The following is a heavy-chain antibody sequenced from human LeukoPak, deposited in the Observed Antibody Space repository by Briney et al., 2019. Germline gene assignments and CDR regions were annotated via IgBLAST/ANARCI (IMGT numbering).Heavy chain of an antibody. D-gene: IGHD4-11*01. CDR1: GFTFSHYG. V-gene: IGHV3-33*06. CDR3: AKDAQRGFDYSNSLDK. Sequence: GRSLRLSCATSGFTFSHYGMHWVRQAPGKGLEWVAAIWSDGTNSFYGDPVKGRFTISRDNFQRTVYLQMNSLRAEDTAVYYCAKDAQRGFDYSNSLDKWGQGTLVTVSS. CDR2: IWSDGTNS. J-gene: IGHJ4*02.